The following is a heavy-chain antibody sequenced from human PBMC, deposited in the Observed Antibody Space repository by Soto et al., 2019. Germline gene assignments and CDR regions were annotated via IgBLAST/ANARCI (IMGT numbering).Heavy chain of an antibody. D-gene: IGHD3-9*01. CDR3: ARHGYDILTGYYRAFDY. CDR2: IYNSGNT. V-gene: IGHV4-59*08. J-gene: IGHJ4*02. CDR1: GASISTYF. Sequence: PSETLSLTCTVSGASISTYFWSWIRQPPEKGLEWIGYIYNSGNTNYNPSLKSRVTISIDTSKNQFSLKLTSVTAADTAVYYCARHGYDILTGYYRAFDYWGQGTLVTISS.